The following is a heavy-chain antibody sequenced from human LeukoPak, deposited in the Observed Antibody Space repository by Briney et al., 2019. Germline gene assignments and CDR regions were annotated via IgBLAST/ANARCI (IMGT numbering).Heavy chain of an antibody. CDR2: IYISSNT. Sequence: GGSLRLSCAASGFNVSSNHMSWVRQAPGKGLEWVSLIYISSNTYYADSVKGRFTISRENSKNTLYLQMNSLRAEDTAVYYCAKEGRSVSSGWNGGFDYWGQGTLVTVSS. CDR3: AKEGRSVSSGWNGGFDY. D-gene: IGHD6-19*01. CDR1: GFNVSSNH. V-gene: IGHV3-66*03. J-gene: IGHJ4*02.